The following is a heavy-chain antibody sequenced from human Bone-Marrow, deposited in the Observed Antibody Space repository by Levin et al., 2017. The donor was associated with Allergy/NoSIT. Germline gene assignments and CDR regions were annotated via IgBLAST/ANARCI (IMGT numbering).Heavy chain of an antibody. CDR1: GFTFSSYA. J-gene: IGHJ4*02. CDR3: AKADCSSTSCYFIGFDY. D-gene: IGHD2-2*01. Sequence: GESLKISCAASGFTFSSYAMSWVRQAPGKGLEWVSAISGSGGSTYYADSVKGRFTISRDNSKNTLYLQMNSLRAEDTAVYYCAKADCSSTSCYFIGFDYWGQGTLVTVSS. V-gene: IGHV3-23*01. CDR2: ISGSGGST.